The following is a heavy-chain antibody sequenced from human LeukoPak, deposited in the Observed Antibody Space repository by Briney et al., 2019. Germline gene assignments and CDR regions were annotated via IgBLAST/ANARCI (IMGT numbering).Heavy chain of an antibody. Sequence: GGSLRLSCAASGFTFSSYGMHWVRQAPGKGLEGVAVISYDGSNKYYADSVKGRFTISRDNSKNTLYLQMNSLRAEDTAVYYCAKFDYYDSSGPDDAFDIWGQGTMVTVSS. D-gene: IGHD3-22*01. V-gene: IGHV3-30*18. CDR3: AKFDYYDSSGPDDAFDI. CDR2: ISYDGSNK. CDR1: GFTFSSYG. J-gene: IGHJ3*02.